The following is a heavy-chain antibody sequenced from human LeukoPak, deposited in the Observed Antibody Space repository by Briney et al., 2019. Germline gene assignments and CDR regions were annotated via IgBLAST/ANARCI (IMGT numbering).Heavy chain of an antibody. CDR1: RFTFNSYW. Sequence: GGSLRLSCAASRFTFNSYWKHWVRQAPGKGLVWVSRINRDGSSTSYAESVKGRFTISRDNPKNTLYLQMNSVIAEDAAVYYCARPCSGGSCYPWSAFDIWGQGTMVTVSS. CDR2: INRDGSST. D-gene: IGHD2-15*01. CDR3: ARPCSGGSCYPWSAFDI. V-gene: IGHV3-74*01. J-gene: IGHJ3*02.